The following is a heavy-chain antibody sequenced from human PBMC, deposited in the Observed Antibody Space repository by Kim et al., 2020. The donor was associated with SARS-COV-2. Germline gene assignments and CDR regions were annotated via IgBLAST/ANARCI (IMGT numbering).Heavy chain of an antibody. V-gene: IGHV4-38-2*02. CDR2: IFHSGTT. D-gene: IGHD3-10*01. CDR3: ARGDSVYYGSGSQGY. Sequence: SETLSLTCTVSGYSISSGYYWGWIRQPPGKGLEWIGSIFHSGTTYYNPSLKSRVTISVDTSKNQFSLKLTSVTAADTAVYYCARGDSVYYGSGSQGYWGQGTLVPVSS. CDR1: GYSISSGYY. J-gene: IGHJ4*02.